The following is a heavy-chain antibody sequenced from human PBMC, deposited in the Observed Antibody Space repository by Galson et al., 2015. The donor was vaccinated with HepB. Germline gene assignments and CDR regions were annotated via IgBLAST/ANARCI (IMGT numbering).Heavy chain of an antibody. CDR1: GFTFSAYA. CDR2: ISNDGSSK. D-gene: IGHD6-19*01. CDR3: AREEYGSGWYGSVMGNWFDP. J-gene: IGHJ5*02. V-gene: IGHV3-30*04. Sequence: SLRLSCAASGFTFSAYALHWVRQAPGRGLEWVAGISNDGSSKYYADSVKGRFTISRANSRNTIYLHMNSLRVEDTAIHYCAREEYGSGWYGSVMGNWFDPWGQGTLVTVSS.